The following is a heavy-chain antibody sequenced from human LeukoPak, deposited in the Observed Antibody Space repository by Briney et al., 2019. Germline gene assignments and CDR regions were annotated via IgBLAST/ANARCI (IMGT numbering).Heavy chain of an antibody. CDR3: ASGIQWTGNNF. V-gene: IGHV4-39*07. J-gene: IGHJ4*02. CDR2: RYFGGET. Sequence: ETLSLTCTVSGGSISSGDYYWSWIRQPPGKGLEWIGRRYFGGETNYNPSLKSRVTMSLDTSKNQFSLKLTSATAADTAVYYCASGIQWTGNNFWGQGILVTVSS. D-gene: IGHD3/OR15-3a*01. CDR1: GGSISSGDYY.